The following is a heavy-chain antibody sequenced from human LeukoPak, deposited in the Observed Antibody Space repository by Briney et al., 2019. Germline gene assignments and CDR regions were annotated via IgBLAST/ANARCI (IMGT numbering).Heavy chain of an antibody. D-gene: IGHD6-13*01. CDR2: ISGSGGST. CDR1: GFTFSSYA. CDR3: ANTFIAAASRDFDY. V-gene: IGHV3-23*01. J-gene: IGHJ4*02. Sequence: GGSLRLSCAASGFTFSSYAMGWVRQAPGKGLEWVSAISGSGGSTYYADSVKGRFTISRDNSKNTLYLQMNSLRAEDTAVYYCANTFIAAASRDFDYWGQGTLVTVSS.